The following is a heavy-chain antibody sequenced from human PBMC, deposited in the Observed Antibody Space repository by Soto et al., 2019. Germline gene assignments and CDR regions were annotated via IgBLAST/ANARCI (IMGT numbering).Heavy chain of an antibody. Sequence: QVHLVESGGGVVQPGRSLRLSCAASGFTFSSYAMHWVRRTPGKGLECVALISYDGINKYYADSVKGRFTVSRDNSKSTLYLKMNSLSEEDTAVYYCVKDGVSGWSDYFFDYWGQGTLVTVSS. CDR3: VKDGVSGWSDYFFDY. CDR2: ISYDGINK. J-gene: IGHJ4*02. CDR1: GFTFSSYA. D-gene: IGHD6-19*01. V-gene: IGHV3-30*18.